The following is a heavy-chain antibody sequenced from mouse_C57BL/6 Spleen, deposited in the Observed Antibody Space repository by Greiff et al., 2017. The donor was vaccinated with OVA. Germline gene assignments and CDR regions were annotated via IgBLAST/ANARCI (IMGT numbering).Heavy chain of an antibody. D-gene: IGHD1-1*01. CDR3: ARDYGSRSWYFDV. CDR2: IYPSASET. V-gene: IGHV1-61*01. Sequence: QVQLQQPGAELVRPGSSVKLSCKASGYTFTSYWMAWVKQRPGQGLEWIGNIYPSASETHYNQKFKDKATLTVDKSSSTAYMQLSSLTSEDSAVYYCARDYGSRSWYFDVWGTGTTVTVSS. CDR1: GYTFTSYW. J-gene: IGHJ1*03.